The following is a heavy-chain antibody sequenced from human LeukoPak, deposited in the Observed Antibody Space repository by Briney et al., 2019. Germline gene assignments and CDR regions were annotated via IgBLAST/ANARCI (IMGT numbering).Heavy chain of an antibody. Sequence: SETLSLTCVVSGDSFNYDYWSWVRQPAGKGLEWIGRIYPSGSINYNPSLKSRVTMSVDTSKNQVSLKLNSVTAADTAVYYCARGGSGSYYGGWLDPWGQGTLVTVSS. D-gene: IGHD1-26*01. V-gene: IGHV4-4*07. J-gene: IGHJ5*02. CDR1: GDSFNYDY. CDR3: ARGGSGSYYGGWLDP. CDR2: IYPSGSI.